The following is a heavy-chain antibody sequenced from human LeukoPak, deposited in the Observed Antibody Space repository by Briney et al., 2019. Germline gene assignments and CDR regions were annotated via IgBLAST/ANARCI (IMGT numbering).Heavy chain of an antibody. CDR3: ARRRAAAGTRAWFDP. Sequence: PSETLSHTCTVSGGSISSGGYYWSWIRQHPGKGLEWIGSIYYSGSTYYNPSLKSRVTISVDTSKNQFSLKLSSVTAADTAVYYCARRRAAAGTRAWFDPWGQGTLVTVSS. J-gene: IGHJ5*02. CDR1: GGSISSGGYY. D-gene: IGHD6-13*01. CDR2: IYYSGST. V-gene: IGHV4-39*01.